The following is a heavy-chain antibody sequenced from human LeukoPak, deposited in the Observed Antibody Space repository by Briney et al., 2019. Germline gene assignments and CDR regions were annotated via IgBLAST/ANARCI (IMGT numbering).Heavy chain of an antibody. D-gene: IGHD3-16*01. CDR1: GFTFNNYW. V-gene: IGHV3-74*01. CDR3: ARGKDGVWAFDI. J-gene: IGHJ3*02. CDR2: INSDGSGT. Sequence: GGSLRLSCGASGFTFNNYWMHWVRQAPGMGLVWVSRINSDGSGTTYADSVKGRVTISRDNAKNTLYLQMNSLRAADAAVYYCARGKDGVWAFDIWGQGTTVTVSS.